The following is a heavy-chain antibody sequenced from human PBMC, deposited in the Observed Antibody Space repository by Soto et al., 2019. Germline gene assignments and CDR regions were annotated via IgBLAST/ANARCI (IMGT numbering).Heavy chain of an antibody. CDR1: GGSISSYY. V-gene: IGHV4-59*01. CDR2: IYYSGST. J-gene: IGHJ6*02. D-gene: IGHD3-10*01. CDR3: ARGDPLLWFGEKVYYGMDV. Sequence: PSVTMSVTCSVAGGSISSYYLSWIRKNPGKGLEWIGYIYYSGSTNYNPSLKSRVTISVDTSKNQFSLKLSSVTAADTAVYYCARGDPLLWFGEKVYYGMDVWGQGTTVTVS.